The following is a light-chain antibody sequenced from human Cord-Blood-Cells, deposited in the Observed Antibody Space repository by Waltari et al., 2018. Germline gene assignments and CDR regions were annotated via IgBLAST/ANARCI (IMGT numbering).Light chain of an antibody. V-gene: IGKV3-15*01. CDR1: QSVSSN. J-gene: IGKJ2*01. CDR2: GAS. CDR3: QQYNNWPYT. Sequence: EIVMTQSPGTLSVSPGDRATLSCRASQSVSSNLAWYQQKPGQAPRLLIYGASTRATGIPARFSGSGSGTEFTLTISSLQSEDFAVYYCQQYNNWPYTFGQGTKLEIK.